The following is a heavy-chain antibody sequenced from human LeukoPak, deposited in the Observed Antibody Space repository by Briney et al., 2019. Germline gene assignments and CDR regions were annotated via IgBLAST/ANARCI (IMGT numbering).Heavy chain of an antibody. D-gene: IGHD3-3*01. CDR1: GFTFSSYA. Sequence: GGSLRLSCAASGFTFSSYAMSWVRQAPGKGLEWVSAISGSGGSTYYADSVKGRFTISRDNSKNTLYLQMNSLRAEDTAVYYCAKDAWSTQSRPDAFDIWGQGTMVTVSS. J-gene: IGHJ3*02. V-gene: IGHV3-23*01. CDR3: AKDAWSTQSRPDAFDI. CDR2: ISGSGGST.